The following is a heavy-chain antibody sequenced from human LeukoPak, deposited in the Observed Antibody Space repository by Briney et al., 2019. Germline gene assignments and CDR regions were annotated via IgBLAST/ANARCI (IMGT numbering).Heavy chain of an antibody. Sequence: GGSLRLSCAASGFTFSDYYMSWIRQAPGKGLEWVSYISSSGSTIYYADSVKGRFTISRDNAKNLLYLQMDSLRVEDTAIYYCARDPRTVRIWGQGTLVTVSS. J-gene: IGHJ4*02. D-gene: IGHD1-1*01. CDR3: ARDPRTVRI. CDR1: GFTFSDYY. CDR2: ISSSGSTI. V-gene: IGHV3-11*04.